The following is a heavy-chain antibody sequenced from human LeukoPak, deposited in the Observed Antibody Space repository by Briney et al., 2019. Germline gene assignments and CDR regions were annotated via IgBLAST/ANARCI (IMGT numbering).Heavy chain of an antibody. D-gene: IGHD2-8*01. V-gene: IGHV3-23*01. CDR2: ISGSGGST. J-gene: IGHJ4*02. CDR1: GFTFSSYA. CDR3: AREADYCTNGVCYYSFDY. Sequence: PGGSLRLSCAASGFTFSSYAMSWVRQAPGKGLEWVSAISGSGGSTYYADSVKGRFTISRDNSKNTLYLQMNSLRAEDTAVYYCAREADYCTNGVCYYSFDYWGQGTLVTVSS.